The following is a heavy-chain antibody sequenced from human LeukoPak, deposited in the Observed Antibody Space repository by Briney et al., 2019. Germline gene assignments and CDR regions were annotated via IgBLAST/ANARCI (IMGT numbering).Heavy chain of an antibody. V-gene: IGHV3-23*01. CDR3: AKSRFLEWLLNYFDY. CDR2: ISGSGGST. CDR1: GFTFSSYA. J-gene: IGHJ4*02. Sequence: PGGSLRLSCAASGFTFSSYAMSWVRQAPGKGLEWVSAISGSGGSTYYADSVKGRFTISRDYSKNTLYLQMNSLRAEDTAVYYCAKSRFLEWLLNYFDYWGQGTLVTVSS. D-gene: IGHD3-3*01.